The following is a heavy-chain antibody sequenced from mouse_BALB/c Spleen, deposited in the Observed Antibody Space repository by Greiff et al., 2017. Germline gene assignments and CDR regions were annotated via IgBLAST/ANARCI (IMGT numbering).Heavy chain of an antibody. V-gene: IGHV5-6-3*01. J-gene: IGHJ4*01. CDR1: GFTFSSYG. CDR3: ARYYGYLYAMDY. Sequence: EVQGVESGGGLVQPGGSLKLSCAASGFTFSSYGMSWVRQTPDKRLELVATINSNGGSTYYPDSVKGRFTISRDNAKNTLYLQMSSLKSEDTAMYYCARYYGYLYAMDYWGQGTSVTVSS. CDR2: INSNGGST. D-gene: IGHD1-2*01.